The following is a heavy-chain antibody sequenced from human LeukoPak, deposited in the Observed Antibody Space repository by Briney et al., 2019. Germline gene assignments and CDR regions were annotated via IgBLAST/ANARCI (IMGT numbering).Heavy chain of an antibody. CDR3: ARAFTIFGVVIRYYFDY. CDR1: GGSISSRSYY. D-gene: IGHD3-3*01. CDR2: INHSGST. Sequence: SETLSLTCTVSGGSISSRSYYWSWIRQPPGKGLEWIGEINHSGSTNYNPSLKSRVTISVDTSKNQFSLKLSSVTAADTAVYYCARAFTIFGVVIRYYFDYWGQGTLVTVSS. J-gene: IGHJ4*02. V-gene: IGHV4-39*07.